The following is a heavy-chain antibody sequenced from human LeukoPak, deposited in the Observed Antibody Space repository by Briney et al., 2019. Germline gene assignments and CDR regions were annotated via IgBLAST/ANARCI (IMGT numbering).Heavy chain of an antibody. J-gene: IGHJ5*02. V-gene: IGHV4-34*01. CDR1: GGSISSYY. CDR2: INHSGSN. CDR3: ARRPLYCSGGSCSGRWFDP. Sequence: ASETLSLTCTVSGGSISSYYWSWVRQPPGEGLEWIGEINHSGSNNYNTSLKSRVTISVDTSKNQFSLKLSSVTAADTAVYYCARRPLYCSGGSCSGRWFDPWGQGTLVTVSS. D-gene: IGHD2-15*01.